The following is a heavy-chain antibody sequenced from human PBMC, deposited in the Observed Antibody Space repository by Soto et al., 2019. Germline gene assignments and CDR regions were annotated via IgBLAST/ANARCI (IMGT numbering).Heavy chain of an antibody. V-gene: IGHV4-59*01. CDR2: IYYSGST. Sequence: LSLTCTVSGGSISSYYWSWIRQPPGKGLEWIGYIYYSGSTNYNPSLKSRVTISVDTSKNQFSLKLSSVTAADTAVYYCARGGVTTHYYYYYGMDVWGQGTTVTVSS. J-gene: IGHJ6*02. D-gene: IGHD4-4*01. CDR1: GGSISSYY. CDR3: ARGGVTTHYYYYYGMDV.